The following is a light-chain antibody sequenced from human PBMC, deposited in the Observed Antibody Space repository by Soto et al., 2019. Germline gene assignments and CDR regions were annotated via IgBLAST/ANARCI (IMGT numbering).Light chain of an antibody. CDR2: EGS. V-gene: IGLV2-23*01. Sequence: QSALTQPASVSGSPGQSITISCTGTSSDVGSYNLVSWYQQHPGKAPKLMIYEGSKRPSGVSNRFSGSKSGNPASLTISGLQAEDEADYYCCSYAGSSTLVFGGGTKVTVL. CDR3: CSYAGSSTLV. CDR1: SSDVGSYNL. J-gene: IGLJ2*01.